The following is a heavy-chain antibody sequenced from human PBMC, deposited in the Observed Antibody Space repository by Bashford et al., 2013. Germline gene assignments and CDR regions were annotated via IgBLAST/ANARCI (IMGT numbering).Heavy chain of an antibody. CDR3: AKSQGITMVVVVDS. V-gene: IGHV3-30-3*02. J-gene: IGHJ4*02. Sequence: VRQAPGKGLEWVAVISYGESTYYADSVKGRFTISRDISKNTLYLHMNSLRVEDTAIYYCAKSQGITMVVVVDSWGQGTLVTVSS. CDR2: ISYGEST. D-gene: IGHD3-22*01.